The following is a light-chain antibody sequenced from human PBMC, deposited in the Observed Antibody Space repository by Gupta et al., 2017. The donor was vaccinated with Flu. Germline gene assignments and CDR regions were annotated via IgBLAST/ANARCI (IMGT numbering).Light chain of an antibody. CDR1: NSNIGAGYD. Sequence: QSGLTPPPSVSGAPGQRLTISCTGSNSNIGAGYDVHWYQQVPGTAPKLLIYGNNHRSSGVPARFSGSKSATSASVVITWLQAEDEADYFCQSYDSSSVGSVFGGGTKLTVL. CDR3: QSYDSSSVGSV. J-gene: IGLJ3*02. V-gene: IGLV1-40*01. CDR2: GNN.